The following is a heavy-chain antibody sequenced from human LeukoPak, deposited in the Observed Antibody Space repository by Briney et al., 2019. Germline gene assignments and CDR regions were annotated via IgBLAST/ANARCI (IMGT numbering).Heavy chain of an antibody. CDR3: AREADGSGSFGL. CDR1: GGSISSYY. CDR2: IYYSGST. V-gene: IGHV4-59*01. J-gene: IGHJ4*02. D-gene: IGHD3-10*01. Sequence: PSETLSLICTVSGGSISSYYWSWIRQPPGKGLEWIGYIYYSGSTNYNPSLKSRVTISVDTSKNQFSLKLSSVTAADTAVYYCAREADGSGSFGLWGQGTLVTVSS.